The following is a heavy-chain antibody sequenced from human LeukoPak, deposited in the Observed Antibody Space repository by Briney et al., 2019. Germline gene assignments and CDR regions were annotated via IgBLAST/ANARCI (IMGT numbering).Heavy chain of an antibody. V-gene: IGHV4-34*01. D-gene: IGHD2-2*01. J-gene: IGHJ4*02. CDR2: INHSGST. CDR3: ARGQRRRYCSSTSCYAYDY. CDR1: GGSFSGYY. Sequence: SETLSLTCAVYGGSFSGYYWSWIRQPPGKGLEWIGEINHSGSTNYNPSLKSRVTISVDTSKNQFSLKLSSVTAADTAVYYCARGQRRRYCSSTSCYAYDYWGQGTLVTVSS.